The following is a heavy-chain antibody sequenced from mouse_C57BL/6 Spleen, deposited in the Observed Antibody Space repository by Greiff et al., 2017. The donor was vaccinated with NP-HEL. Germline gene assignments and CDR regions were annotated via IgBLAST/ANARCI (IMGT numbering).Heavy chain of an antibody. V-gene: IGHV1-61*01. J-gene: IGHJ1*03. D-gene: IGHD2-12*01. CDR1: GYTFTSYW. CDR3: ARDDGNYFDV. CDR2: IYPSDSET. Sequence: QVQLKQPGAELVRPGSSVKLSCKASGYTFTSYWMDWVKQRPGQGLEWIGNIYPSDSETHYNQKFKDKATLTVDKSSSTAYMQLSSLTSEDSAVYYCARDDGNYFDVWGTGTTVTVSS.